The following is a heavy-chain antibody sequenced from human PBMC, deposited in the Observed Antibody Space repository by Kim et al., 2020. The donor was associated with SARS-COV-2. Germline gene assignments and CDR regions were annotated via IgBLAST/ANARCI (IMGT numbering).Heavy chain of an antibody. D-gene: IGHD2-21*01. V-gene: IGHV5-51*01. CDR3: ARPVTTPGEQWFDP. Sequence: PSFQGQVTISADKSISTAYLQWSSLKASDTAMYYCARPVTTPGEQWFDPWGQGTLVTVSS. J-gene: IGHJ5*02.